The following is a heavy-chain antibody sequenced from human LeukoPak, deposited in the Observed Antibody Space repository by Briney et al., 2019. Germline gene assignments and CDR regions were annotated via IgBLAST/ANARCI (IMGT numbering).Heavy chain of an antibody. V-gene: IGHV3-30-3*01. CDR2: ISYDGSNK. Sequence: GRSLRLSCAASGFTFSSYAMHWVRQAPGKGLEWVAVISYDGSNKYYADSVKGRFTISRDNSKNTLYLQMNSLRAEDTAVYYCAREWEFDYWGQGTLVTVSS. CDR3: AREWEFDY. D-gene: IGHD1-26*01. CDR1: GFTFSSYA. J-gene: IGHJ4*02.